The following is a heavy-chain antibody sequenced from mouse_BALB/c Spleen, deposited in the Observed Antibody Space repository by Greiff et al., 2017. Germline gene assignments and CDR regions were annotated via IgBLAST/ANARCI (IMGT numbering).Heavy chain of an antibody. CDR2: INPYNDGT. J-gene: IGHJ1*01. D-gene: IGHD1-1*01. V-gene: IGHV1-14*01. Sequence: EVQLQQSGPELVKPGASVKMSCKASGYTFTSYVMHWVKQKPGQGLEWIGYINPYNDGTKYNEKFKGKATLTSDKSSSTAYMELSSLTSEDSAVYYCASSSSYRYFDVWGAGTTVTVSS. CDR1: GYTFTSYV. CDR3: ASSSSYRYFDV.